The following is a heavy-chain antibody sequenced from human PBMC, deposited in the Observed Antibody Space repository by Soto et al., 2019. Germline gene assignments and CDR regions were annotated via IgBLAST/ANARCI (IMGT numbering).Heavy chain of an antibody. J-gene: IGHJ3*01. V-gene: IGHV3-15*04. CDR1: GFTFSNAW. CDR3: TTELGGAFDF. D-gene: IGHD6-13*01. Sequence: EVQLVESGGGLVKPGGSLRLSCAASGFTFSNAWMSWVRQGPGKGLEWVGRIESKVDGRTTDYAAPVKGRVIISRDDSKNTLYLQMNSLKTEDTAMYYCTTELGGAFDFWGQGTMVTVSS. CDR2: IESKVDGRTT.